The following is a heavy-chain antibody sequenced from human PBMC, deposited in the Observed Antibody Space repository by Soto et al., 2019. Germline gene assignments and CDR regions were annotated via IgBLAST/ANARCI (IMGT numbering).Heavy chain of an antibody. V-gene: IGHV3-23*01. CDR1: GFTFSSYA. Sequence: GGSLRLSCAASGFTFSSYAMSWVRQAPGKGLEWVSAISGSGGSTYYAESVKGRFTISRDNSKNTLFLQMNSLRAEDTAVYYCAKGVAATFGYYYYGMDVWGQGTTVTVSS. J-gene: IGHJ6*02. D-gene: IGHD2-15*01. CDR3: AKGVAATFGYYYYGMDV. CDR2: ISGSGGST.